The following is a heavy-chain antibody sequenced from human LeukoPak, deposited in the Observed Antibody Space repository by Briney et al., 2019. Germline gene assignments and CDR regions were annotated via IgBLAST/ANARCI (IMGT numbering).Heavy chain of an antibody. J-gene: IGHJ4*02. CDR3: ARKGSLGSSGWYGVDY. D-gene: IGHD6-19*01. Sequence: PGGSLRLSCAASGFTFSSYAMNWVRQAPGKGLEWVSSISGSSSYIYYADSLKGRFTVSRDNAKNSLYLQMNSLRAEDTAVYYCARKGSLGSSGWYGVDYWGQGTLVTVSS. CDR2: ISGSSSYI. CDR1: GFTFSSYA. V-gene: IGHV3-21*04.